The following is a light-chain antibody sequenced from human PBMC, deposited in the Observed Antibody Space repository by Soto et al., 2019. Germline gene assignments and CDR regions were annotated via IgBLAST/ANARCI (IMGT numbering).Light chain of an antibody. CDR2: GAS. CDR3: QQYSSLWT. J-gene: IGKJ1*01. V-gene: IGKV3-20*01. CDR1: QSVSNNY. Sequence: EIVLTQSPGTLSLSPGERATLSCRTSQSVSNNYLAWYQQKPGQAPRLLIYGASSRATGIPDRFSGSGSGTDSALSISRLEPEDFAVFYCQQYSSLWTFGQGAMVDIK.